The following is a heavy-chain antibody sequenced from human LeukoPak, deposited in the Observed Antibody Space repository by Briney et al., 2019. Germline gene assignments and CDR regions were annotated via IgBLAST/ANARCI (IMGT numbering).Heavy chain of an antibody. Sequence: GESLKISCKGSGYSFTSYWIGWVRQMPGKGLEWMGIIYPGDSDTRYSPPFQGQVTISADKSISTAYLQWSSLKASDTAMYYCARRAQWLVSSPFDPWGQGTLDTVSS. V-gene: IGHV5-51*01. CDR2: IYPGDSDT. CDR3: ARRAQWLVSSPFDP. CDR1: GYSFTSYW. J-gene: IGHJ5*02. D-gene: IGHD6-19*01.